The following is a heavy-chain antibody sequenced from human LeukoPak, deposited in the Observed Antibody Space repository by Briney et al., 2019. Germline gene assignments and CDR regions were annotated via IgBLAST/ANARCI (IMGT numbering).Heavy chain of an antibody. CDR2: ISSSSSYI. D-gene: IGHD6-19*01. CDR1: GFTFSRDS. Sequence: GGPLRLSCAASGFTFSRDSMNWVRQAPGKGLEWVSSISSSSSYIYYGDSVKGRFTISRDNAKNSLYLQMNSLRAEDTAVYYCARRSGIAVAGAFDYWGQGTLVTVSS. J-gene: IGHJ4*02. CDR3: ARRSGIAVAGAFDY. V-gene: IGHV3-21*04.